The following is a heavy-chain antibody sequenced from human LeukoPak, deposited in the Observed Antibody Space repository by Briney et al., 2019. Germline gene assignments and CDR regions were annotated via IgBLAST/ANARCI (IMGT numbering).Heavy chain of an antibody. Sequence: GGSLRLSCAASGFTFSSYAMSWVRQAPGKGLEWVSGLTGSGGNTYNADSVKGRFTISRDNSKNTLPLQMNSLRAEDAAVYYCVKFRGIQHYNYHMDVWGKGTTVTVSS. CDR3: VKFRGIQHYNYHMDV. D-gene: IGHD3-10*01. CDR2: LTGSGGNT. J-gene: IGHJ6*03. CDR1: GFTFSSYA. V-gene: IGHV3-23*01.